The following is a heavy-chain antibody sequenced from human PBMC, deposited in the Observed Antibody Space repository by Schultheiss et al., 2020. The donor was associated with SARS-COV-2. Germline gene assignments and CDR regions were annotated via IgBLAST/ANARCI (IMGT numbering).Heavy chain of an antibody. Sequence: GGSLRLSCAASGFTFSSYEMNWVRQAPGKGLEWVSYISSSGSTIYYADSVKGRFTISRDNAKNSLYLQMNSLRAEDTAVYYCARVVGYSSSSYTDAFDIWGHGTMVTVSS. CDR1: GFTFSSYE. CDR2: ISSSGSTI. D-gene: IGHD6-6*01. CDR3: ARVVGYSSSSYTDAFDI. J-gene: IGHJ3*02. V-gene: IGHV3-48*03.